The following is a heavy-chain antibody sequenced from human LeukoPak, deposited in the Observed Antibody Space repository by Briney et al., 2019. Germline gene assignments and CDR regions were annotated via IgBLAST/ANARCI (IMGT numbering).Heavy chain of an antibody. CDR1: GFTFSRHW. J-gene: IGHJ4*02. D-gene: IGHD1-1*01. Sequence: GGSLRLSCTASGFTFSRHWISWVRQTPGKRLEWVANIKEDGSEQYYLDSVKGRFTISRDNARNSLYLEMNSLRAEDTAVYNCARDYWRSIDHWGQGTLVTVSS. V-gene: IGHV3-7*01. CDR3: ARDYWRSIDH. CDR2: IKEDGSEQ.